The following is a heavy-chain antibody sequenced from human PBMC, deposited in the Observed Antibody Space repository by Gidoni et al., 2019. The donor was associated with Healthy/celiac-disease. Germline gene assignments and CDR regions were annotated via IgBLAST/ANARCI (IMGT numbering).Heavy chain of an antibody. CDR3: ASGGTTFDY. J-gene: IGHJ4*02. Sequence: QVHLVQSGAAFMKPGASVKVSCKASGYTFTGYYMHWVLQAPGQGREWMGWINPNSGGTNYAQNFQGRVTMTRDTSISTADMEMSRLRSDDTAVYYCASGGTTFDYWGQGTLVTVSS. V-gene: IGHV1-2*02. D-gene: IGHD1-7*01. CDR2: INPNSGGT. CDR1: GYTFTGYY.